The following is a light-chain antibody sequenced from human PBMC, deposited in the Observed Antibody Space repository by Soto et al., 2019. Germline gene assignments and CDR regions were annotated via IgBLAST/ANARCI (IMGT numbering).Light chain of an antibody. Sequence: EAMMTQSPATLSVSPGDTATLSCRASQSVSNNLAWYQQKPGQAPRLLIYYASTRATDVPARFSGSGSGTEFTLTISSLQSEDFALYYCQQYNDWPPITFGQGTRLDIK. CDR3: QQYNDWPPIT. CDR1: QSVSNN. CDR2: YAS. J-gene: IGKJ5*01. V-gene: IGKV3-15*01.